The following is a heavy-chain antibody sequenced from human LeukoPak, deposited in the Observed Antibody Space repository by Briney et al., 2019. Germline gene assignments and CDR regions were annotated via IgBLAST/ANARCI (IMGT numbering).Heavy chain of an antibody. V-gene: IGHV3-20*04. CDR3: ARVHRPPSVRGVILNTFDI. Sequence: TGGSLRLSCAASGFTFDDYDMSWVRQAPGKGLEWVSDIIWNGGDTGYADSVKGRFTISRDNARNSLYLQMNSLRAEDTALYYCARVHRPPSVRGVILNTFDIWGQGTMVTVSS. J-gene: IGHJ3*02. CDR2: IIWNGGDT. CDR1: GFTFDDYD. D-gene: IGHD3-10*01.